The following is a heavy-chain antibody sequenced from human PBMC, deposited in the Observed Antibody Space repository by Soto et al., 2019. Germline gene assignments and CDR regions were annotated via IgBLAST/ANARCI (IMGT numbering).Heavy chain of an antibody. CDR1: GFTFSSCG. Sequence: QVQLVESGGGVVQPGRSLRLSCAPSGFTFSSCGMHWVRQAPGKGLEWVAVISYDGSTKYYADSVKGRFTISRDNSKNTLYLQMNSLRGEDTAMYYCAKSTNSNWYNFDFWGQGTLLTVSS. CDR3: AKSTNSNWYNFDF. J-gene: IGHJ4*02. V-gene: IGHV3-30*18. D-gene: IGHD6-13*01. CDR2: ISYDGSTK.